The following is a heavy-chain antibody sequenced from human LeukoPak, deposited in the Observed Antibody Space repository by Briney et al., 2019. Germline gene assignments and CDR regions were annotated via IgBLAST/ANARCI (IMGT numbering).Heavy chain of an antibody. CDR3: AREVGTPQAFDI. D-gene: IGHD1-26*01. Sequence: GGSLRLSCAASRFTFSNYGVNWVRQAPGKGLEWVSYINSRSSTIYYADSVRGRFTISRDNAKNALYLQMNSLKAEDTAIYYCAREVGTPQAFDIWGQGTMVTVSS. J-gene: IGHJ3*02. V-gene: IGHV3-48*01. CDR2: INSRSSTI. CDR1: RFTFSNYG.